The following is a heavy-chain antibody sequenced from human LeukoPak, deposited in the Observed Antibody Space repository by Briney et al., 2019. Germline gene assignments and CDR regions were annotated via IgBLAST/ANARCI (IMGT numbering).Heavy chain of an antibody. CDR1: GGSISSYY. CDR2: IYHTGST. Sequence: SETLSLTCTVSGGSISSYYWSWIRQPPGKGLEWIGYIYHTGSTSYNPSLKGRVTISVDTSKNQFSLRLSSVTAADTAVYYCARDKSGYDSPWFDPWGQGTLVTVSS. D-gene: IGHD5-12*01. V-gene: IGHV4-59*12. J-gene: IGHJ5*02. CDR3: ARDKSGYDSPWFDP.